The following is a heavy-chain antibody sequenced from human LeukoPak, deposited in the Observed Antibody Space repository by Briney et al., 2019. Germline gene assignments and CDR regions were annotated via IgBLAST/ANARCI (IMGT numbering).Heavy chain of an antibody. CDR3: ARIRCGRGQARCYNH. CDR2: VSPGGYT. Sequence: SETLSLTCAVSGVSVSDYYWSWIRQSPEKGLEWIGEVSPGGYTTYNPSLRSRVIISEDTSESQLSPNVTSVTAADTALYYCARIRCGRGQARCYNHWAQGSLVTVSS. J-gene: IGHJ5*02. CDR1: GVSVSDYY. V-gene: IGHV4-34*01. D-gene: IGHD2-21*01.